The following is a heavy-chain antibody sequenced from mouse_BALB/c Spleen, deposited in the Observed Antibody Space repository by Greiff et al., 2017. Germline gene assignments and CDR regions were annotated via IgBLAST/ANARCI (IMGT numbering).Heavy chain of an antibody. V-gene: IGHV5-4*02. J-gene: IGHJ3*01. CDR3: ARDRRYDLAWFAY. CDR1: GFTFSDYY. Sequence: EVMLVESGGGLVKPGGSLKLSCAASGFTFSDYYMYWVRQTPEKRLEWVATISDGGSYTYYPDSVKGRFTISRDNAKNNLYLQMSSLKSEDTAMYYCARDRRYDLAWFAYWGQGTLVTVSA. D-gene: IGHD2-14*01. CDR2: ISDGGSYT.